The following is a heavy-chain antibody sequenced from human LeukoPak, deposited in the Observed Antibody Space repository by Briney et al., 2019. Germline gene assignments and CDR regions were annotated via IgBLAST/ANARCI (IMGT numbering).Heavy chain of an antibody. Sequence: QPGGSLRLSCGASGFSFRSYGFHWVRQAPGKGLEWVAAIWVDESKKNYADSVKGRFTISRDNSKNMLYLQMNSLSGEDTAVYSCARGHLYYMDVWGQGTTVTISS. CDR2: IWVDESKK. V-gene: IGHV3-33*01. CDR1: GFSFRSYG. J-gene: IGHJ6*03. CDR3: ARGHLYYMDV.